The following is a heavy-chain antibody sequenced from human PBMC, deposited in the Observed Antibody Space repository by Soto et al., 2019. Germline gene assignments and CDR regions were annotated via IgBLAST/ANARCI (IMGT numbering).Heavy chain of an antibody. V-gene: IGHV4-59*01. CDR1: GGSISSYY. CDR3: AHSGGYSWGWFDP. D-gene: IGHD1-26*01. Sequence: QVQLQESGPGLVKPSETLSLTCTVSGGSISSYYWSWIRQPPGKGLEWIGYIYDSGSTNYNPSLKSRVTLSVDTSKNQFSLKLNSVTAADTAVYYCAHSGGYSWGWFDPWGQGTLVTVSS. J-gene: IGHJ5*02. CDR2: IYDSGST.